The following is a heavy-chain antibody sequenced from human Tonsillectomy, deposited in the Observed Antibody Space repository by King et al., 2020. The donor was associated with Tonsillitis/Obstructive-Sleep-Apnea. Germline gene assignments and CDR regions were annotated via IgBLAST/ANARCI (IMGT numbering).Heavy chain of an antibody. J-gene: IGHJ3*02. Sequence: VQLQESGPGLVKPSETLSLTCTVSGGSISSYYWSWSRQPPGKGLEWIGYIYYSGSTKYNPSLKSRVTISVDTSKNQFSLKLRSVTAADTAVYYCAREALDAFDIWGQGTMVSVSS. CDR2: IYYSGST. V-gene: IGHV4-59*01. CDR3: AREALDAFDI. CDR1: GGSISSYY.